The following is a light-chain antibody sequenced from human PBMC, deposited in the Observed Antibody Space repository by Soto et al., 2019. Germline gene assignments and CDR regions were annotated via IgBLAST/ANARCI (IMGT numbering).Light chain of an antibody. V-gene: IGKV3-11*01. CDR3: QQRSNWPPDT. J-gene: IGKJ4*01. Sequence: EIVLTQSPATLSLSPGERATFSCRASQSVSSYLAWYQQKPGQAPRLLIYDASNRATGIPARFSGSGSGTDFTLTISSLEPEDFAVYYCQQRSNWPPDTFGGGTKVEIK. CDR1: QSVSSY. CDR2: DAS.